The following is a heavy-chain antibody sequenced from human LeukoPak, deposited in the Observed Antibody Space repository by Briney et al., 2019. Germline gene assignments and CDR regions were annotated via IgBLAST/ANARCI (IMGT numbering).Heavy chain of an antibody. CDR3: ANLNYYDSSMED. CDR1: GFTFSSYA. V-gene: IGHV3-23*01. J-gene: IGHJ4*02. CDR2: ISGSGGST. D-gene: IGHD3-22*01. Sequence: GGSLRLSCAASGFTFSSYAMSWVRQAPGKGLEWVSAISGSGGSTYYADSVKGRFTVSRDNSKNTLYLQMNSLRAEDTAVYYCANLNYYDSSMEDWGQGTLVTVSS.